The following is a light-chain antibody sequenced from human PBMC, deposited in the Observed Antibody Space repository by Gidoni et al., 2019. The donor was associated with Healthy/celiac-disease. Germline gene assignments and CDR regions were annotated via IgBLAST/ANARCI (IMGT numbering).Light chain of an antibody. Sequence: QLTHSPSSLSASVGDRVTITCRASQGISSPLAWYQQKPGKAPKLLIYDASSLESGVPSRFSGSGSGTDFTLTISSLQPEDFATYYCQQFNNYPQVTFGQGTRLEIK. CDR1: QGISSP. V-gene: IGKV1D-13*01. CDR3: QQFNNYPQVT. CDR2: DAS. J-gene: IGKJ5*01.